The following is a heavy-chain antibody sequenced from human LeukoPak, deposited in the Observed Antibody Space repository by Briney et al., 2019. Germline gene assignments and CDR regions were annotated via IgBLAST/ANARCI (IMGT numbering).Heavy chain of an antibody. CDR1: GGSISSYY. CDR3: ARWDRAFDI. CDR2: IYYSGST. V-gene: IGHV4-59*01. D-gene: IGHD1-26*01. Sequence: PSETLSLTCTVSGGSISSYYWSWIRQPPGKGLEWIGYIYYSGSTNYNPPLKSRVTISVDTSKNQFSLKLSSVTAADTAVYYCARWDRAFDIWGQGTMVTVSS. J-gene: IGHJ3*02.